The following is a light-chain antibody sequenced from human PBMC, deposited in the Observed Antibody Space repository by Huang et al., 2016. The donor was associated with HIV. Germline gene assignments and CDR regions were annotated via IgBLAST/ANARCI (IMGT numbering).Light chain of an antibody. J-gene: IGKJ4*01. V-gene: IGKV3-11*01. Sequence: IVLTQSPATLSWYPGERVTLSCRASQSVGNYIAWYQQHPGQSPSLLIYDTSNRATGTPVRFSGSGSGTDFTLTISSLESEDFAVYYCQQRYSGVTFGGGTKIQVK. CDR2: DTS. CDR3: QQRYSGVT. CDR1: QSVGNY.